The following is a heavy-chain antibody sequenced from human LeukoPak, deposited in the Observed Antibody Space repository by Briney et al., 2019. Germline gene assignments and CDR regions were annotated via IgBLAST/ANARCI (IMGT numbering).Heavy chain of an antibody. V-gene: IGHV3-74*01. CDR2: INSDGSTT. J-gene: IGHJ5*02. CDR3: ARARDYGDYVNWFDP. CDR1: GFTFSSYW. D-gene: IGHD4-17*01. Sequence: GGSLRLSCAASGFTFSSYWMHWVRQTPGKGLVWVSRINSDGSTTSYAGSVKGRFTISRDNAKNTLYLQMSSLRAEDTAVYYCARARDYGDYVNWFDPWGQGTLVTVSS.